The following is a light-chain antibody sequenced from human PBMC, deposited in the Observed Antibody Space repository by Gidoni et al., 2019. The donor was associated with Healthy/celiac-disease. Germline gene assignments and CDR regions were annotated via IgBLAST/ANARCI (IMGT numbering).Light chain of an antibody. CDR2: GAS. CDR1: QSVSSSY. CDR3: QQYGSSPWT. Sequence: EMVLTQSPGTLSLSPGERATLSCSASQSVSSSYLAWYQQQPGQAPRLLIYGASRMATGIPDRFSGSGSGTDFTLTISSLEPEDFAVYYCQQYGSSPWTFGQGTKVEIK. V-gene: IGKV3-20*01. J-gene: IGKJ1*01.